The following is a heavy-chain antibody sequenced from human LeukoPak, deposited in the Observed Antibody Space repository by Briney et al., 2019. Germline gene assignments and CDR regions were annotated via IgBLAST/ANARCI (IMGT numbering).Heavy chain of an antibody. V-gene: IGHV4-34*01. CDR1: GGSFSGYY. D-gene: IGHD3-10*01. CDR3: ARGLRVSYGMDV. J-gene: IGHJ6*02. Sequence: SETLSLTCGVYGGSFSGYYWSWIRQPPGKGLEWTGEINHSGSTNYKPSVKSRVTISVDTSKNQFSLKLSSVTAADTAVYYCARGLRVSYGMDVWGQGTTVTVSS. CDR2: INHSGST.